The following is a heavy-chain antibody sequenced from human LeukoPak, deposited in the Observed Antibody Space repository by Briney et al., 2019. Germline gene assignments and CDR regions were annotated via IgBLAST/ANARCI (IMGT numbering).Heavy chain of an antibody. V-gene: IGHV3-21*01. CDR1: GFTFSSYS. CDR3: ARGSNWGSRVYYFDY. CDR2: ISSSSSYI. Sequence: PGGSLRLSCAASGFTFSSYSMNWVRQAPGKGLERVSSISSSSSYIYYADSVKGRFTISRDNSKNTLYLQMNSLRAEDTAVFYCARGSNWGSRVYYFDYWGQGTLVTVSS. J-gene: IGHJ4*02. D-gene: IGHD7-27*01.